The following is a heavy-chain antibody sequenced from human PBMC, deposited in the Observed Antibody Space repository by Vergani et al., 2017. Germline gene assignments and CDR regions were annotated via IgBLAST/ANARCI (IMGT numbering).Heavy chain of an antibody. D-gene: IGHD2-15*01. J-gene: IGHJ3*01. CDR1: GGSISAGYYF. Sequence: QVQLQASGPGRVKPSQTLSLTCTMSGGSISAGYYFWSWIRQPAGKGLECLGHISVSGNASHSPSLKTRVSMSVDTSKNQFSLTVTSVTAADTAIYFCARRSGGYYSGGKVHPLRTAFDVWGHGTVVTVSS. V-gene: IGHV4-61*02. CDR3: ARRSGGYYSGGKVHPLRTAFDV. CDR2: ISVSGNA.